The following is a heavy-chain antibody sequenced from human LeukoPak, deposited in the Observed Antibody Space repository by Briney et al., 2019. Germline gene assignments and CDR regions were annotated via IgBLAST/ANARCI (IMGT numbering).Heavy chain of an antibody. CDR3: ANGLVGANESLYYFDY. D-gene: IGHD1-26*01. J-gene: IGHJ4*02. Sequence: PGGSLRLSCAASGFTFSSYAMSWVRQAPGKGLEWVSAISGSGGSTYYADSVKGRFTISRDNSKNTLYLQMNSLRSEDTAVYYCANGLVGANESLYYFDYWGQGTLVTVSS. CDR2: ISGSGGST. V-gene: IGHV3-23*01. CDR1: GFTFSSYA.